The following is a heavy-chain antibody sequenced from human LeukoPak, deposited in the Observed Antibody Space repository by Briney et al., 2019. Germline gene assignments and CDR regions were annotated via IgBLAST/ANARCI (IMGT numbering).Heavy chain of an antibody. CDR3: AKDENRDYYDSSGYYDGYFDY. D-gene: IGHD3-22*01. J-gene: IGHJ4*02. CDR2: ISGSGGST. CDR1: GFTFSSYA. V-gene: IGHV3-23*01. Sequence: GGSLRLSCAASGFTFSSYAMSWVRQAPGKGLEWVSAISGSGGSTYYADSVKGRFTISRDNSKNTLYLQMNSLRAEDTAVYYCAKDENRDYYDSSGYYDGYFDYWGQGTLVTVSS.